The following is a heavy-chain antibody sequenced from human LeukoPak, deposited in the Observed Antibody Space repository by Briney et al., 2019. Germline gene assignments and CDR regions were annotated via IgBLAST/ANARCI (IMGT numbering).Heavy chain of an antibody. J-gene: IGHJ4*02. Sequence: GGSLRLSCAAPGFTLSNHWMTWVRQAPGKGLECVAIIKQDGSEKYYVDSVKGRFTISRDNAKNSLYLQMNSLRAEDTAVYYCARDSQNYDFWSGYYMSSNIVATDFDYWGQGALVTVSS. D-gene: IGHD3-3*01. CDR3: ARDSQNYDFWSGYYMSSNIVATDFDY. V-gene: IGHV3-7*01. CDR2: IKQDGSEK. CDR1: GFTLSNHW.